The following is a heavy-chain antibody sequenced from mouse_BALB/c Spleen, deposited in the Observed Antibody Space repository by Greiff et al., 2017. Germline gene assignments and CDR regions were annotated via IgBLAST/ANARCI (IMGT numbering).Heavy chain of an antibody. Sequence: EVQVVESGGGLVQPGGSLRLSCATSGFTFSDFYMEWVRQPPGKRLEWIAASRNKANDYTTEYSASVKGRFIGSRDTSQSIIYLQMNARRAADTAIYYCARDATMDYWGQGTSVTVSS. CDR2: SRNKANDYTT. CDR1: GFTFSDFY. J-gene: IGHJ4*01. V-gene: IGHV7-1*02. CDR3: ARDATMDY.